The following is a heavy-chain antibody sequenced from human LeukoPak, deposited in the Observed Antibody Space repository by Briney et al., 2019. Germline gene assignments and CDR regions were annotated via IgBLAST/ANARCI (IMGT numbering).Heavy chain of an antibody. V-gene: IGHV3-15*01. CDR3: SQLSRGY. CDR2: MKPRGAT. CDR1: GFSLSDAW. D-gene: IGHD2-15*01. J-gene: IGHJ4*02. Sequence: GGSLRLSCAASGFSLSDAWMSWVRQAPGKGLECVGRMKPRGATEDGAPMNDRFIVSRDDSKNTLYLQMNSLKAEDTGLYYCSQLSRGYWGQGAQVTVSS.